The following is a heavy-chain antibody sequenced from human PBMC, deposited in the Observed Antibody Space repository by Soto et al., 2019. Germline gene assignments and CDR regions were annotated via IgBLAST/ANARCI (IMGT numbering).Heavy chain of an antibody. Sequence: SETLSLTCTVSGGSISSGGYYWSWIRQPPGKGLEWIGYIYYSGITYYNPSLKSRVTISVDTSKNQFSLKLSSVTAADTAVYYCARLPKYSYGYGNFDYWGQGTLVTVSS. D-gene: IGHD5-18*01. CDR2: IYYSGIT. J-gene: IGHJ4*02. CDR3: ARLPKYSYGYGNFDY. CDR1: GGSISSGGYY. V-gene: IGHV4-30-4*01.